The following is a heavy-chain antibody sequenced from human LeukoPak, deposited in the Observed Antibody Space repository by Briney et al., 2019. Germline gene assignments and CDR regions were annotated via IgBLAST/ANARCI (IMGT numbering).Heavy chain of an antibody. V-gene: IGHV4-34*01. CDR2: INHSGST. CDR1: GGSFSGYY. J-gene: IGHJ4*02. D-gene: IGHD5-12*01. CDR3: ASTNRGYSGYDFDY. Sequence: SETLSLTCAVYGGSFSGYYWSWIRQPPGKGLEWIGEINHSGSTNYNPSLKSRVTISVDTSKNQFSLKLSSVTAADADVYYCASTNRGYSGYDFDYWGQGTLVTVSS.